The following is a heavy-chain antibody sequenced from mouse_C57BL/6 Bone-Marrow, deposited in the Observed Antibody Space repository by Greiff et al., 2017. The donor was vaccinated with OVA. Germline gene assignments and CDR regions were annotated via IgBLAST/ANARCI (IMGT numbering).Heavy chain of an antibody. CDR1: GFTFSDYY. Sequence: EVQVVESGGGLVQPGGSLKLSCAASGFTFSDYYMYWVRQTPEKRLEWVAYISNGGGSTYYPDTVKGRFTISRDNAKNTLYLQMSRLKSEDTAMYYCARHGMDYYSNFPAYWGQGTLVTVSA. J-gene: IGHJ3*01. V-gene: IGHV5-12*01. CDR2: ISNGGGST. CDR3: ARHGMDYYSNFPAY. D-gene: IGHD2-5*01.